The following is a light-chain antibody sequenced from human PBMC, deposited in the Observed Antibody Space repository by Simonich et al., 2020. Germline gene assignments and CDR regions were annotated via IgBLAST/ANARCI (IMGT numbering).Light chain of an antibody. CDR3: QQYNNWPPLT. Sequence: EIVMTQSPATLSVSPGERATRSCRASQIVSSNLAWYQQKPGQAPRLLIYGASTRAIGIPARFSGSGSGTEFSLTISSLQSEDFAVYYCQQYNNWPPLTFGGGTKVEIK. V-gene: IGKV3-15*01. CDR1: QIVSSN. CDR2: GAS. J-gene: IGKJ4*01.